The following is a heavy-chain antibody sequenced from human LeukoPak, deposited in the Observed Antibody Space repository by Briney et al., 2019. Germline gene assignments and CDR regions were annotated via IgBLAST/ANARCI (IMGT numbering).Heavy chain of an antibody. J-gene: IGHJ4*02. CDR2: ISGSGGST. D-gene: IGHD5-18*01. V-gene: IGHV3-23*01. CDR3: AKDQPEDTAMVTALFDY. CDR1: GFTFSSYA. Sequence: GSLRLSSAASGFTFSSYAMSWIRQAPGKGLEWVSAISGSGGSTYYADSVKGRFTISRDNSKNTLYLQMNSLRAEDTAVYYCAKDQPEDTAMVTALFDYWGQGTLVTVSS.